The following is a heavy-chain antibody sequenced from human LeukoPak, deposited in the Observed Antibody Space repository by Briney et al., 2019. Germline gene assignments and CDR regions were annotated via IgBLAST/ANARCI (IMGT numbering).Heavy chain of an antibody. CDR2: IYYRGNT. D-gene: IGHD2-2*01. J-gene: IGHJ5*02. V-gene: IGHV4-39*01. CDR3: ARRPGRFCSSTSCPIWFDP. Sequence: PSETLSLTCTVSGGSITRSSYYCGWIRHPPGNGMEWIGCIYYRGNTYYNPSLKSRVTIYVDTSKNQFSLKLSSVTAADTAVYYCARRPGRFCSSTSCPIWFDPWGQGTLVTVSS. CDR1: GGSITRSSYY.